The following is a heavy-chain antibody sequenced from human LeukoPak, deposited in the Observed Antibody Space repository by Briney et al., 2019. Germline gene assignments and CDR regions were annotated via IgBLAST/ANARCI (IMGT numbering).Heavy chain of an antibody. CDR1: GFTFSSYS. Sequence: PGGSLRLSCAASGFTFSSYSMNWVRQAPGKGLEWVSYISSSSSTIYYADSVKGRFTISRDNAKNSLYLQMNSLGAEDTAVYYCAATKSWNYDGPDYWGQGTLVTVSS. V-gene: IGHV3-48*04. CDR2: ISSSSSTI. D-gene: IGHD1-7*01. CDR3: AATKSWNYDGPDY. J-gene: IGHJ4*02.